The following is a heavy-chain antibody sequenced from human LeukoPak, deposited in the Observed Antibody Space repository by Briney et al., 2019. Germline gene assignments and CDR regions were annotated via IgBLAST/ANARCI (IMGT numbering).Heavy chain of an antibody. CDR3: ARLWIQLWPFHY. J-gene: IGHJ4*02. CDR2: IYYSGST. Sequence: SETLSLTCTVSGGSISSSSYYWGWIRQPPGKGLEWIGSIYYSGSTYYNPSLKSRVTISVDTSKNQFSLKLSSVTAADTAVYYCARLWIQLWPFHYWGQGTLVTVSS. D-gene: IGHD5-18*01. CDR1: GGSISSSSYY. V-gene: IGHV4-39*01.